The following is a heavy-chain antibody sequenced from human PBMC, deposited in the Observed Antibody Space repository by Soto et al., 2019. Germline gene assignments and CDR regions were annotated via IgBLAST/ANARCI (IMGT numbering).Heavy chain of an antibody. V-gene: IGHV4-59*01. CDR3: ARGSYYYYMDV. CDR1: GGSISSFY. Sequence: SETLSLTCTVSGGSISSFYWSWIRQPPGKGLEWIGYIYYSGNTNYHPSLKSRVTISVGRSKNQFSLMLSSVTAADTAVYYCARGSYYYYMDVGGKGTTVTVSS. J-gene: IGHJ6*03. CDR2: IYYSGNT.